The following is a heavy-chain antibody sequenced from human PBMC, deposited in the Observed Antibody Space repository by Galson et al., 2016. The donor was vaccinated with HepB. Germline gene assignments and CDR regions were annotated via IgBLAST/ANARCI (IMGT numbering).Heavy chain of an antibody. CDR2: IYSGGST. V-gene: IGHV3-53*01. CDR1: GFTFSTYA. Sequence: SLRLSCAASGFTFSTYAMSWVRQAPGKGLEWVSVIYSGGSTYYADSVKGRFTISRDNSKNTLYLQMNSLRAEDTAVYYCPRVFKEDYWGQGTLVTVSA. CDR3: PRVFKEDY. J-gene: IGHJ4*02.